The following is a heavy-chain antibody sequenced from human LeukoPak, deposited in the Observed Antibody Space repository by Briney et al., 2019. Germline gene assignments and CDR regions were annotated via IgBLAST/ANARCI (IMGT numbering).Heavy chain of an antibody. CDR3: SKEGHYYDSSGWFDP. D-gene: IGHD3-22*01. CDR1: GFTFSSYA. CDR2: ISGSGGST. Sequence: GGSLRLSCAASGFTFSSYAMSWVRQPPGKGLEWVSAISGSGGSTYYADSVKGRITIPRNNSKNTLYLQMNRRRAEDAAVYYCSKEGHYYDSSGWFDPWGQGSLVTVSS. V-gene: IGHV3-23*01. J-gene: IGHJ5*02.